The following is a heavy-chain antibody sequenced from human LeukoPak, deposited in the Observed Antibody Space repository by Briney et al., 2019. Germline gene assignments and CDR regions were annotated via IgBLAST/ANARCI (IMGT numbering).Heavy chain of an antibody. V-gene: IGHV3-21*05. J-gene: IGHJ4*02. CDR3: ARDRCSSTSCSFDY. Sequence: RGSLRLSCAASGFTFSSYSMNWVRQAPGKGLEWVSYISSSSSYIYYADSVKGRFTISRDNAKNSLYLQMNSLRAEDTAVYYCARDRCSSTSCSFDYWGQGTLVTVSS. CDR1: GFTFSSYS. D-gene: IGHD2-2*01. CDR2: ISSSSSYI.